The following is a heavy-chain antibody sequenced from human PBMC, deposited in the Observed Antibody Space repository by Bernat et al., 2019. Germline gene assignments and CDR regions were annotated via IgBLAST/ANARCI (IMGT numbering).Heavy chain of an antibody. V-gene: IGHV4-39*01. CDR2: IYYSGST. CDR3: ARQGSFQVPAAIWELWFGYYRMDV. D-gene: IGHD2-2*01. J-gene: IGHJ6*02. Sequence: QLQLQESGPGLVKPSETLSLTCTVSGGSISSSSYYWGWIRQPPGKGLEWIGSIYYSGSTYYNPSLKSRVTISVDTSKNQFSLKLSSVTAADTAVYYCARQGSFQVPAAIWELWFGYYRMDVWGPGTTVTVS. CDR1: GGSISSSSYY.